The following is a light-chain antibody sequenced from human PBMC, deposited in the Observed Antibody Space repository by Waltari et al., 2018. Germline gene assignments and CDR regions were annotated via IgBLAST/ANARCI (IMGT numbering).Light chain of an antibody. J-gene: IGKJ4*01. CDR1: QGISSY. Sequence: IQLTQSPSSLSASVGDRVTITCRASQGISSYLAWYQQKPGKAPNLLIYAASTLQSGVPSRFSGSGSGTDFTLTISSLQPEDFATYYCQQLKSYPLTFGGGTKVETK. V-gene: IGKV1-9*01. CDR2: AAS. CDR3: QQLKSYPLT.